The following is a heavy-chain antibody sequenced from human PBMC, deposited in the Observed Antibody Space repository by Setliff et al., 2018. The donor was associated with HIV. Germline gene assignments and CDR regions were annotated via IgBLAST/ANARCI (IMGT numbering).Heavy chain of an antibody. D-gene: IGHD3-22*01. CDR3: AAGLNYYDRSGLGA. Sequence: GASVKVSCKVSGDTFNNYGLNWVRQAPGQGLEWMGGIIPIFKSADYAQKFQGRVTITADESTSTAYMELSSLTSGDTAVYYCAAGLNYYDRSGLGAWGQGTLVTVSS. CDR2: IIPIFKSA. V-gene: IGHV1-69*13. CDR1: GDTFNNYG. J-gene: IGHJ5*02.